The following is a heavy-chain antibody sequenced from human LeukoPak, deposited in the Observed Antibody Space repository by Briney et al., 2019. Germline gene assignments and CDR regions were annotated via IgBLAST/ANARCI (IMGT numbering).Heavy chain of an antibody. D-gene: IGHD2-21*01. CDR3: ARAGASYSFDY. J-gene: IGHJ4*02. V-gene: IGHV4-59*01. CDR2: LFHSGST. CDR1: GASISSYY. Sequence: PSETLSLTRSVSGASISSYYWSWIRQPPGKGLEWIGYLFHSGSTNYNPSLKSRVTISVDTSKNQFSLKLNSVTAADTAVYYCARAGASYSFDYWGQGTLVTVSS.